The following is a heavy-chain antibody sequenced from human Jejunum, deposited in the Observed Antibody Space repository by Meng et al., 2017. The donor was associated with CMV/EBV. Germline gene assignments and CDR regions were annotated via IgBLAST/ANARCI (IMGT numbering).Heavy chain of an antibody. CDR1: CSSHE. D-gene: IGHD2-15*01. CDR2: ISSDGGNQ. Sequence: CSSHEMNWVRQAPGKGVEWVAVISSDGGNQYYADSLKGRFTISRDNSKNTLYLHLSSLRPGDTAMYYCAKGARYCIASSCNWFDPWGQGTRVTVSS. V-gene: IGHV3-30*04. J-gene: IGHJ5*02. CDR3: AKGARYCIASSCNWFDP.